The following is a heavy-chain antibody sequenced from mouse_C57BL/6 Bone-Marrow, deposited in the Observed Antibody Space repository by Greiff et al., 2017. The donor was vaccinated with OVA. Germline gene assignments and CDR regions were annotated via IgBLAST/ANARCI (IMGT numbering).Heavy chain of an antibody. CDR3: TKGEGNSYYYAMDY. CDR2: IRLKSDNYAT. Sequence: EVKLMESGGGLVQPGGSMKLSCVASGFTFSNYWMNWVRQSPEKGLEWVAQIRLKSDNYATHYAESVKGRFTISRDDSKSSVYLQMNNLRAEDTGIYYCTKGEGNSYYYAMDYWGQGTSVTVSS. D-gene: IGHD2-1*01. J-gene: IGHJ4*01. CDR1: GFTFSNYW. V-gene: IGHV6-3*01.